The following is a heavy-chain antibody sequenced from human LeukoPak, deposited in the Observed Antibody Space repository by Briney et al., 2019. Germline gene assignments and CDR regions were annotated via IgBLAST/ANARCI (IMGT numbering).Heavy chain of an antibody. CDR2: IYTSGST. CDR3: ARRSSVGAFDY. V-gene: IGHV4-4*07. Sequence: SETLSLTCTGSGGSISSYYWSWIRQPAGTGLEWIGRIYTSGSTNYNPSLKSRVTMSVDTSKNQFSLKLSSVTAADTAVYYCARRSSVGAFDYWGQGTLVTVSS. D-gene: IGHD1-26*01. J-gene: IGHJ4*02. CDR1: GGSISSYY.